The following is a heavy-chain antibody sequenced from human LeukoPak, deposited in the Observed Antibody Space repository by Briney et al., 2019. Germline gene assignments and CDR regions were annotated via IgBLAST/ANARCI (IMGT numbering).Heavy chain of an antibody. V-gene: IGHV3-49*04. CDR1: GFTFGDYA. CDR2: IRSKAYGGTT. CDR3: TRVFSGSLYYFDY. Sequence: QSGGSLRLSCTASGFTFGDYAMSWVRQAPGKGLEWVGFIRSKAYGGTTEYAASVKGRFTISRDDSKSIAYLQMNSLKTEDTAVYYCTRVFSGSLYYFDYWGQGTLVTVSS. D-gene: IGHD1-26*01. J-gene: IGHJ4*02.